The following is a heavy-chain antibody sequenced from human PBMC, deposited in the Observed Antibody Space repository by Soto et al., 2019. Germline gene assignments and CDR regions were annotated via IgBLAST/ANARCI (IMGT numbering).Heavy chain of an antibody. Sequence: SETLYLTCTVSGVSISSGDYYWSWIRQAPGKGLEWIGSIYYSGNTHYNPSLKSRVTISVDTSKNQFSLKLSSVTAADTAVYYCARRLYYDSSGFEGGGMDVWGQGTTVTVSS. CDR2: IYYSGNT. D-gene: IGHD3-22*01. CDR1: GVSISSGDYY. J-gene: IGHJ6*02. V-gene: IGHV4-39*01. CDR3: ARRLYYDSSGFEGGGMDV.